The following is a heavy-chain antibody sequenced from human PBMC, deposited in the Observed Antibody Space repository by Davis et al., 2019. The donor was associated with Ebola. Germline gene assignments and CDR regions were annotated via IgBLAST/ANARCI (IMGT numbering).Heavy chain of an antibody. V-gene: IGHV4-34*01. CDR1: GGSFSGYY. D-gene: IGHD1-26*01. CDR2: INHSGST. CDR3: ARDLRVGYYGMDV. J-gene: IGHJ6*02. Sequence: MPGGSLRLSCAVYGGSFSGYYWSWIRQPPGKGLEWIGEINHSGSTNYNPSLKSRVTISVDTSKNQFSLKLSSVTAADTAVYYCARDLRVGYYGMDVWGQGTTVTVSS.